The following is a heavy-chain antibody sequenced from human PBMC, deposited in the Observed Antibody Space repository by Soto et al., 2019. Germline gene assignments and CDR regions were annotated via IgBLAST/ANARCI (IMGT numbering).Heavy chain of an antibody. J-gene: IGHJ4*02. Sequence: SETLSLTCTVSGGSMSSYYWSWIRQPPGKGLEWIGYIYYSGSTNYNPSLKSRVTISVDTSKNQFSLKLSSVTAADTAVYYCARDRGIVTYYFDYWGQGTLVTVYS. D-gene: IGHD1-26*01. CDR1: GGSMSSYY. CDR2: IYYSGST. CDR3: ARDRGIVTYYFDY. V-gene: IGHV4-59*01.